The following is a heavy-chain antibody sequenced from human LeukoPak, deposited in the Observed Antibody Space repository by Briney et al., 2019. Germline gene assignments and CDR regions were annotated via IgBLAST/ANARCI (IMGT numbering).Heavy chain of an antibody. Sequence: GGSLRLSCVTSGFPLSTYGVHWVRQAPGSGLEWLAYIHYDGYTTNYADSVKGRFTISRENSKNTLYLQMNSLRAEDTAVYYCARDWWQGYYYGSGSPSYYYYYYMDVWGKGTTVTISS. V-gene: IGHV3-30*02. CDR1: GFPLSTYG. CDR3: ARDWWQGYYYGSGSPSYYYYYYMDV. J-gene: IGHJ6*03. D-gene: IGHD3-10*01. CDR2: IHYDGYTT.